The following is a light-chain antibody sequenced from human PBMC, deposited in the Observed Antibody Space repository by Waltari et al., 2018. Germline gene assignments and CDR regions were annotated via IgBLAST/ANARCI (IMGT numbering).Light chain of an antibody. V-gene: IGKV3-20*01. Sequence: IVLTQSPGTLSLSPGGRATLSCRASASVSVDYLAWYQQKPGQAPRLLIYDASTRATGVPDRFSGSGSGTDFTLTISRREPEDFAVYYCQQYGSLPWTFGQGTKVAIK. J-gene: IGKJ1*01. CDR2: DAS. CDR1: ASVSVDY. CDR3: QQYGSLPWT.